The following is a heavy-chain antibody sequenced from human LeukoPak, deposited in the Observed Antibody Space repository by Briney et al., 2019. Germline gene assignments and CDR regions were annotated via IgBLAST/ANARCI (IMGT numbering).Heavy chain of an antibody. CDR3: ARTGYSYGSPRYYFDY. J-gene: IGHJ4*02. CDR2: IYYSGST. Sequence: SETLSLTCTVSGGSISSYYWSWIRQPPGKGLEWIGYIYYSGSTNYNPSLKSRITISVDTSKNQFSLKLSSVTAADTAVYYCARTGYSYGSPRYYFDYWGQGTLVTVSS. CDR1: GGSISSYY. D-gene: IGHD5-18*01. V-gene: IGHV4-59*08.